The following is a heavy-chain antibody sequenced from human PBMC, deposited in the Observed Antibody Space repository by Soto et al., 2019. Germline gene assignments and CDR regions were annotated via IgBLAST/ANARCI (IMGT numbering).Heavy chain of an antibody. CDR3: ARVGDGYNWDFDY. J-gene: IGHJ4*02. Sequence: SETLSLTCSVSGASMSPYYWTWVRQPPGKGLEWIANVYYRGTTNYNSSLKSRVTISVATSKNQFSLTMTSVSAADTAIYYCARVGDGYNWDFDYWGQGTLVTVSS. CDR2: VYYRGTT. V-gene: IGHV4-59*01. D-gene: IGHD5-12*01. CDR1: GASMSPYY.